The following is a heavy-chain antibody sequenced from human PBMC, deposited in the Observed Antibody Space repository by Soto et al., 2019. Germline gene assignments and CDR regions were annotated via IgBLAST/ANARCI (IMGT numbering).Heavy chain of an antibody. CDR2: IYPGDSDT. J-gene: IGHJ4*02. V-gene: IGHV5-51*01. CDR3: ARHIVGDLIVPAANGYHFDY. D-gene: IGHD2-2*01. CDR1: GYSFTSYW. Sequence: GESLKISCKGSGYSFTSYWIGWVRQMPGKGLEWMGIIYPGDSDTRYSPSFQGQVTISADKSISTAYLQWSSLKASDTAMYYCARHIVGDLIVPAANGYHFDYWGQGTLVTVSS.